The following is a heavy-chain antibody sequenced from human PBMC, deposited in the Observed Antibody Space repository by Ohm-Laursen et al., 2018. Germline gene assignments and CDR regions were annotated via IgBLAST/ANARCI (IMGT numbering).Heavy chain of an antibody. J-gene: IGHJ2*01. CDR2: ISSSSSYI. CDR3: AVVTTIWYFDL. D-gene: IGHD5-12*01. V-gene: IGHV3-21*01. Sequence: SLRLSCAASGFTFSSYSMNWVHQAPGKGLEWVSSISSSSSYIYYADSVKGRFTISRDNAKNSLYLQMNSLRAEDTAVYYCAVVTTIWYFDLWGRGTLVTVSS. CDR1: GFTFSSYS.